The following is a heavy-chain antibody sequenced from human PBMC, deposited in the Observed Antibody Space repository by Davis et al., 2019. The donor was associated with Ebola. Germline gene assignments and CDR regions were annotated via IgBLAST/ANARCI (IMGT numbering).Heavy chain of an antibody. J-gene: IGHJ3*01. CDR3: ARGGLLSALDL. CDR2: IYNVYTM. Sequence: GESLKISCEASGFSVSDNYMNWVRQAPGKGLEWVSVIYNVYTMYYADSVKGRFTISRDSSMNTVYLQMTGLRAEDTAIYYCARGGLLSALDLWGQGTMVSVSS. CDR1: GFSVSDNY. V-gene: IGHV3-53*01. D-gene: IGHD2-15*01.